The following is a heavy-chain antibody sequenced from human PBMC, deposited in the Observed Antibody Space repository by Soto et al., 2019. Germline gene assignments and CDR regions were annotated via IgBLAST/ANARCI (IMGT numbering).Heavy chain of an antibody. CDR2: ISAYNGDT. CDR3: ARDPPITGSLRGTPLMAV. CDR1: GYAFNSYG. D-gene: IGHD1-20*01. V-gene: IGHV1-18*04. J-gene: IGHJ6*02. Sequence: QIQLVQSEAEVKKPGASVKVSCKASGYAFNSYGYSWVRQAPGQVLEWMGWISAYNGDTNVPQKFQGRVTMTTDTSTSTAYMELRSLISDDTAVYYCARDPPITGSLRGTPLMAVCGQGPTVTVSS.